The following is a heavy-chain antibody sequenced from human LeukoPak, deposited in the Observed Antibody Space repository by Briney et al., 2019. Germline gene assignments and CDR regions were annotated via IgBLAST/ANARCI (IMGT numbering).Heavy chain of an antibody. CDR1: GFIFNTNA. V-gene: IGHV3-23*01. J-gene: IGHJ4*02. D-gene: IGHD2-2*02. CDR3: AKRAGVVPAAISPHDY. CDR2: VTGSDDST. Sequence: GGSLRLSCAASGFIFNTNAMTWVRQAPGKGLEWVSTVTGSDDSTFYANSVKGRFTISRDNSKNTLYLQMNSLRAEDTAVYYCAKRAGVVPAAISPHDYWGQGTLVTVSS.